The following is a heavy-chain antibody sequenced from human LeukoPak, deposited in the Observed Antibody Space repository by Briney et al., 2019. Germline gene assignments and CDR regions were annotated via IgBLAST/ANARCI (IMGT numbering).Heavy chain of an antibody. CDR3: ARRCQLLNSGSYGMDV. Sequence: PGGSLRLSCAASGFTFSSYSMNWVRQAPGKGLEWVSYISSSSSAIYYADSVKGRFTISRDNAKNSLFLQMNSLRAEDTAVYYCARRCQLLNSGSYGMDVWGQGTTVTVSS. V-gene: IGHV3-48*01. CDR2: ISSSSSAI. D-gene: IGHD3-10*01. J-gene: IGHJ6*02. CDR1: GFTFSSYS.